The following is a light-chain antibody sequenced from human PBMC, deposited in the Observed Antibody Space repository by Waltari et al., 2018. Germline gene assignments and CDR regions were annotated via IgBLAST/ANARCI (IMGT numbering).Light chain of an antibody. CDR2: KDT. J-gene: IGLJ2*01. V-gene: IGLV3-25*03. CDR3: QSADSTSTHVV. Sequence: SYELTQPPSVSVSPGQTATNTRSCDALPTPFAVWYPQQPGHAPVLVPYKDTERPSVIPDRFSGSTSGTTVTLTISGVQAEDEADYYCQSADSTSTHVVFGGGTKLTVL. CDR1: ALPTPF.